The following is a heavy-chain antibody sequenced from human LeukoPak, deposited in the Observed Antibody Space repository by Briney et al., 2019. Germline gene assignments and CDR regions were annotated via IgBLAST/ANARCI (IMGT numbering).Heavy chain of an antibody. Sequence: SETLSLTCTVSGGSISSYYWSWIRQPPGKGLEWIGYIYYSGSTNYNPSLKSRVTMSVDTSKNQFSLKLSSVTAADTAVYYCARSPMVRGVIIAVGPYYYYMDVWGKGTTVTVSS. V-gene: IGHV4-59*12. D-gene: IGHD3-10*01. J-gene: IGHJ6*03. CDR2: IYYSGST. CDR3: ARSPMVRGVIIAVGPYYYYMDV. CDR1: GGSISSYY.